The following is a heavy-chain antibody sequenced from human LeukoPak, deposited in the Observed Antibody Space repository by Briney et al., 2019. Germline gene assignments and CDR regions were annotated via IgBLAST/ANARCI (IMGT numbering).Heavy chain of an antibody. CDR3: ARRGGEGWWFFDY. Sequence: GGSLRLSCVGSGFSFTSYAMSWVRQAPGKGLEWVSTISGSGDRTFYADSVKGRFTISSDISKNTLSLQMDTLRVEDTAVYYCARRGGEGWWFFDYWGQGTLVAVSS. CDR1: GFSFTSYA. J-gene: IGHJ4*02. V-gene: IGHV3-23*01. CDR2: ISGSGDRT. D-gene: IGHD2-8*02.